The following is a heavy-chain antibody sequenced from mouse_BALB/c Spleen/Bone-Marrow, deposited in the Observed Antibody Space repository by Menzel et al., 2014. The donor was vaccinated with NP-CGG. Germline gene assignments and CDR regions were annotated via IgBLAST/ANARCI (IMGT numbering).Heavy chain of an antibody. D-gene: IGHD2-13*01. CDR2: INPSTGYT. V-gene: IGHV1-7*01. J-gene: IGHJ2*01. CDR1: GYTFTSYW. Sequence: VQLQQSGAELAKPGASVKMSCKASGYTFTSYWVHWVKQRPGQGLEWIGYINPSTGYTEYNQKFKDKATLTADKSSSTAYMQLSSLTSEDSAVYYCARRAVRYFDYWGQGTTLTVSS. CDR3: ARRAVRYFDY.